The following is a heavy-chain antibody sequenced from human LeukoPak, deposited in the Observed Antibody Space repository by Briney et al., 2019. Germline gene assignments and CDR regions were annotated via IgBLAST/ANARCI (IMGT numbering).Heavy chain of an antibody. Sequence: GGSLRLSCAASGFTFSTYAMSWVRQAPGKGLEWVSTISGSGAGTYYAASVKGRFTISRDNSKNTLYLQMNSLRAEDTAVYYCAKEQNSKGFFDYWGQGTLVTVSS. CDR1: GFTFSTYA. J-gene: IGHJ4*02. CDR2: ISGSGAGT. D-gene: IGHD4-23*01. V-gene: IGHV3-23*01. CDR3: AKEQNSKGFFDY.